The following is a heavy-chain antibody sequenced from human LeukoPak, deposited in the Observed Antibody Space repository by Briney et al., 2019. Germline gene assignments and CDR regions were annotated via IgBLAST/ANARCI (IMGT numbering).Heavy chain of an antibody. J-gene: IGHJ1*01. Sequence: GGSLRLSCAASGFTFSSYAMSWVRQAPGKGLEWVSAISVSGDSTYYADSVKGRFTISRDNSKNTLYLQMNSLRADDTAVYYCAKAHPEASGYLAEYFQHWGQGTLVTVSS. CDR3: AKAHPEASGYLAEYFQH. CDR2: ISVSGDST. V-gene: IGHV3-23*01. D-gene: IGHD3-22*01. CDR1: GFTFSSYA.